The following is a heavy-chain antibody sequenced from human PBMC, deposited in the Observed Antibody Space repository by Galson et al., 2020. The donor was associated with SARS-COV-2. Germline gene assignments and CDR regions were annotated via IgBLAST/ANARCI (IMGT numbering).Heavy chain of an antibody. Sequence: SETLSLTCTVSGGSISGYYWTWIRQTPGKRLEWIGHIYYGRSPSYNPSLKSRVTISVDMSKNQFSLRLTSATAADTAVYYCARGEGPLIQLTLNYWGQGTLVTVSS. V-gene: IGHV4-59*12. D-gene: IGHD5-18*01. CDR2: IYYGRSP. CDR3: ARGEGPLIQLTLNY. J-gene: IGHJ4*02. CDR1: GGSISGYY.